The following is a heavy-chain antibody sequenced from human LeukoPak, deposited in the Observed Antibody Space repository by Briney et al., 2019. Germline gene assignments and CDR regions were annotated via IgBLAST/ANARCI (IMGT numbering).Heavy chain of an antibody. CDR1: GFTFDDYA. J-gene: IGHJ3*02. Sequence: GRSLRLSCAASGFTFDDYAMHWVRQAPGKGLEWVSGISWNSGSIGYADSVKGRFTISRDNAKNSLYLQMNSLRAEDTALYYCAKDRGGIAVAGGAFDIWGQGTMVTVSS. V-gene: IGHV3-9*01. CDR2: ISWNSGSI. CDR3: AKDRGGIAVAGGAFDI. D-gene: IGHD6-19*01.